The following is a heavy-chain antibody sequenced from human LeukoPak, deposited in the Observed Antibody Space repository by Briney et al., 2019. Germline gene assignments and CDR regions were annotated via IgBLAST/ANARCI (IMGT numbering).Heavy chain of an antibody. CDR3: ATRMTTVTTPRSDYFDY. Sequence: SVKVSCKASGGTFSSYAISWVRQAPGQGLEWMGGIIPIFGTANYAQKFQGRVTITTDESTSTAYMELSSLGSEDTAVYYCATRMTTVTTPRSDYFDYWGQGTLVTVSS. J-gene: IGHJ4*02. D-gene: IGHD4-17*01. CDR1: GGTFSSYA. CDR2: IIPIFGTA. V-gene: IGHV1-69*05.